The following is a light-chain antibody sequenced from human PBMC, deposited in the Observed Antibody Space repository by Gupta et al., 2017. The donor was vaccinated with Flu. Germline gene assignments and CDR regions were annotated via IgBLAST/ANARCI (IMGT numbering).Light chain of an antibody. CDR2: AAS. CDR3: QQYYSYPLT. Sequence: AIRMTQSPSSFSASTGDRVTLTCRASQGISSYLAWYQQKPGKAPKLLIYAASILQSGVPSRFSGSGSGTDFTLTISCLQSEEFATYYCQQYYSYPLTFGGGTKVEIK. CDR1: QGISSY. J-gene: IGKJ4*01. V-gene: IGKV1-8*01.